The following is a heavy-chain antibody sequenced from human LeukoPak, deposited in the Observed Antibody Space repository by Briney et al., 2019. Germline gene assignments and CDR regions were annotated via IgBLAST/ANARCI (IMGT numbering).Heavy chain of an antibody. J-gene: IGHJ4*02. V-gene: IGHV4-59*08. CDR2: VFYSGSA. D-gene: IGHD1-26*01. CDR1: GGSISPYY. Sequence: PSETLSLTCTVSGGSISPYYWSWIRQPPGKELEWIAFVFYSGSAHCKYSLTSRVTISVDTSKNQLSLKLTSVTAADTAVYYCARHSGASPHYFDYWGQGTLVTVSS. CDR3: ARHSGASPHYFDY.